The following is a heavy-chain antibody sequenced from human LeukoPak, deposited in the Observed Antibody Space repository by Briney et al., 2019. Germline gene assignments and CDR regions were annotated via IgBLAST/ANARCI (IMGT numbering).Heavy chain of an antibody. CDR3: ARVGAHSGYDLGSIGLYYYYYMDV. Sequence: GGSLRLSCAASGFTFSSYWMSWVRQAPGKGLEWVANIKQDGSEKYYVDSVKGRFTISRDNAKNSLYLQMNSLRAEDTAVYYCARVGAHSGYDLGSIGLYYYYYMDVWGKGTTVTVSS. J-gene: IGHJ6*03. V-gene: IGHV3-7*01. CDR2: IKQDGSEK. D-gene: IGHD5-12*01. CDR1: GFTFSSYW.